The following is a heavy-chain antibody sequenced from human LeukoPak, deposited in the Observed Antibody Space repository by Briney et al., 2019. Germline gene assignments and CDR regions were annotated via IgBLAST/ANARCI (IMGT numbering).Heavy chain of an antibody. D-gene: IGHD2-15*01. V-gene: IGHV1-2*02. Sequence: ASVKVSCKAPGYTFTGYYMHWVRQAPGQGLEWMGWINPNSGGTNYAQKFQGRVTMTRDTSISTAYMELSRLRSDDTAVYYCARVGGYCSGGSCYKHWGQGTLVTVSS. CDR1: GYTFTGYY. J-gene: IGHJ4*02. CDR3: ARVGGYCSGGSCYKH. CDR2: INPNSGGT.